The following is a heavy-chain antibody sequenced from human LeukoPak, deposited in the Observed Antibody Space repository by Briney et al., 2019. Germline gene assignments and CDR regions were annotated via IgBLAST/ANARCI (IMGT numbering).Heavy chain of an antibody. CDR2: IIPILGIA. CDR1: GGTFSSYA. Sequence: SVKVSCTASGGTFSSYAISWVRQAPRHGLELMGRIIPILGIANYAQEFQGRVTITADKSTYTAYMELSSLRSEDTAVYYCASTSDCSTTSCPNAFDYWGQGTLVTVSS. V-gene: IGHV1-69*04. CDR3: ASTSDCSTTSCPNAFDY. D-gene: IGHD2-2*01. J-gene: IGHJ4*02.